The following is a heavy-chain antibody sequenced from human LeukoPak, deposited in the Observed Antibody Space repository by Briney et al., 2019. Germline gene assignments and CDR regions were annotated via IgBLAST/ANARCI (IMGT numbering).Heavy chain of an antibody. D-gene: IGHD1-20*01. V-gene: IGHV1-2*06. Sequence: GASVKVSCKASGYSFTGNFIHWVRQPPGQDLEWMGRINPKSVATDYPQKFQGRVIMTRDTSISTAYMELSRLKSDDTAVYYCARYNFHFDSWGQGALVTVSS. J-gene: IGHJ4*02. CDR1: GYSFTGNF. CDR3: ARYNFHFDS. CDR2: INPKSVAT.